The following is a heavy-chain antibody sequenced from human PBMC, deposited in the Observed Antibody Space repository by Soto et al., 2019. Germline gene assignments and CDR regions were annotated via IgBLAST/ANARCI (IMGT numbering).Heavy chain of an antibody. J-gene: IGHJ6*02. CDR2: IIPLLGTP. CDR3: ARARGSLDRGVFDPSYTMEV. Sequence: QVQLVQSGAEAKKPGSSVKVSCKASGVTFRNYGLSWVRQAPGQGLEWMGGIIPLLGTPTYAQRFQDRVIITADESTSTAYLELVSLRSEDTAVYYCARARGSLDRGVFDPSYTMEVWGQGTTVTVSS. D-gene: IGHD3-10*01. V-gene: IGHV1-69*01. CDR1: GVTFRNYG.